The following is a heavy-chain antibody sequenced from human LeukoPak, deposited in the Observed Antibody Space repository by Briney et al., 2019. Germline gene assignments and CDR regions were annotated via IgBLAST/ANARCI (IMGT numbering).Heavy chain of an antibody. CDR3: ASSRYYYDSSGYYYDPLDY. CDR1: GYTFTSYD. J-gene: IGHJ4*02. Sequence: ASVKVSCKASGYTFTSYDINWVRQATGQGLEWMGWMNPNSGNTGYAQKFQGRVTMTRNTSTSTAYMELRSLRSDDTAVYYCASSRYYYDSSGYYYDPLDYWGQGTLVTVSS. V-gene: IGHV1-8*01. D-gene: IGHD3-22*01. CDR2: MNPNSGNT.